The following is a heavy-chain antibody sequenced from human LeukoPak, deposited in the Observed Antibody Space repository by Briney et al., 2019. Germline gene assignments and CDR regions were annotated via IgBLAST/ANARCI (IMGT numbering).Heavy chain of an antibody. D-gene: IGHD3-10*01. Sequence: PGGSLRLSCAASGFTFSSYAMSWVRQAPGKGLEWVSVITGGGGNTYYADSVKGRFTISRDNSKNTLYLQMNSLRAEDTAVYYCARVPGFIWGQGTLVTVSS. J-gene: IGHJ4*02. V-gene: IGHV3-23*01. CDR2: ITGGGGNT. CDR3: ARVPGFI. CDR1: GFTFSSYA.